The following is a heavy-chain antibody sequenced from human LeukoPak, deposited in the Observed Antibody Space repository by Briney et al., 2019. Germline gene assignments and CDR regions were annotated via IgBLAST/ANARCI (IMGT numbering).Heavy chain of an antibody. J-gene: IGHJ6*03. V-gene: IGHV3-30-3*01. D-gene: IGHD3-10*01. Sequence: GGSLRLSCAASGFTLSSYAMHWVRQAPGKGLEWVAVISYDGSNKYYADSVKGRFTISRDDSKNTLYLQMNSLRAEDTAVYYCARAGSGRFPGYMDVWGKGTTVTVSS. CDR1: GFTLSSYA. CDR2: ISYDGSNK. CDR3: ARAGSGRFPGYMDV.